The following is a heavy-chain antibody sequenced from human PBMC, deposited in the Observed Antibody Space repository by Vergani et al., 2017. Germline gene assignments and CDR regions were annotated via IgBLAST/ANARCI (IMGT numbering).Heavy chain of an antibody. V-gene: IGHV4-59*01. J-gene: IGHJ5*02. Sequence: QVQLQESGPGLVKPSETLSLTCTVSGGSISSYYWSWIRQPPGKGLEWIGYIYYSGSTNYNPSLKSRVTISVDTSKNQFSLKLSSVTAADTAVYYCARVSFTYNGDYVRXFDPWGQGTLVTVSS. CDR1: GGSISSYY. CDR2: IYYSGST. CDR3: ARVSFTYNGDYVRXFDP. D-gene: IGHD4-17*01.